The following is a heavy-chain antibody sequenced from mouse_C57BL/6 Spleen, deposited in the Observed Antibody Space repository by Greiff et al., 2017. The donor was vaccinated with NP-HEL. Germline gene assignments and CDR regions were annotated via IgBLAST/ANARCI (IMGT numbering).Heavy chain of an antibody. CDR2: FTMYSDAT. CDR3: ARSKGIYDSLAMDY. D-gene: IGHD2-3*01. Sequence: LKESGAELVRPGSSVKLSCEDSYFAFMASAMHWVKQRPGHGLEWIGSFTMYSDATEYSENFKGKATLTANTSSSTAYMELSSLTSEDSAVYYCARSKGIYDSLAMDYWGQGTSVTVSS. J-gene: IGHJ4*01. CDR1: YFAFMASA. V-gene: IGHV1-49*01.